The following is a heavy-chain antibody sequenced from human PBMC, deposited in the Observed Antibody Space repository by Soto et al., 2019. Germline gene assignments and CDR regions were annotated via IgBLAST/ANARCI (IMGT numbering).Heavy chain of an antibody. CDR3: ARRPPFQNYFDT. Sequence: PGGSLRLSCEASGITFSNYSMNWVRQAPGKGLEWISYISSSSFMKYYADSVKGRFTISRDNAKNSLFLQMNSLRDEDTAIYYCARRPPFQNYFDTWGQGTLVTVSS. D-gene: IGHD1-7*01. J-gene: IGHJ5*02. V-gene: IGHV3-48*02. CDR2: ISSSSFMK. CDR1: GITFSNYS.